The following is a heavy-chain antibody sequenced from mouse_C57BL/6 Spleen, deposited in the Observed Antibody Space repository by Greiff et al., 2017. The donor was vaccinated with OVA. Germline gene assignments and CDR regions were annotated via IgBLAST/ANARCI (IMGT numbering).Heavy chain of an antibody. CDR3: TRAEGWLLRGGFAY. CDR1: GYTFTDYE. V-gene: IGHV1-15*01. J-gene: IGHJ3*01. D-gene: IGHD2-3*01. Sequence: QVQLKESGAELVRPGASVTLSCKASGYTFTDYEMHWVKQTPVHGLEWIGAIDPETGGTAYNQKFKGKAILTADKSSSTAYMELRSLTSEDSAVYYCTRAEGWLLRGGFAYWGQGTLVTVSA. CDR2: IDPETGGT.